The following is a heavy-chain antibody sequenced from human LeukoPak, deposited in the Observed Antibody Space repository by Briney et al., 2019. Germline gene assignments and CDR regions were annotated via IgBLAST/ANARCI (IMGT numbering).Heavy chain of an antibody. CDR2: IYYSGST. D-gene: IGHD3-16*02. V-gene: IGHV4-59*01. CDR1: GGSISSYY. Sequence: SETLSLTCTVSGGSISSYYWSWIRQPPGKGLEWIGCIYYSGSTNYNPSLKSRVTISVDTSKNQFSLKLSSVPAADTAVYFCARERGKDYVWGSYRYDNWGQGTLVSVSS. J-gene: IGHJ4*02. CDR3: ARERGKDYVWGSYRYDN.